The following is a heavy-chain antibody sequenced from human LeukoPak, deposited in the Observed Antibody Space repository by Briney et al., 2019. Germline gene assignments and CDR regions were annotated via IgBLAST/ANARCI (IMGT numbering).Heavy chain of an antibody. CDR2: IYSSGST. J-gene: IGHJ5*02. Sequence: TLSLTCTVSGGSINSGNYYWSWIRQPAGKGLEWIGRIYSSGSTNYNPSLKSRVTMSVDTSKNQFSLKLSSVTAADTAIYYCASGRGLHSSTWANWFDPWGQGTLVTVSS. V-gene: IGHV4-61*02. CDR3: ASGRGLHSSTWANWFDP. CDR1: GGSINSGNYY. D-gene: IGHD6-13*01.